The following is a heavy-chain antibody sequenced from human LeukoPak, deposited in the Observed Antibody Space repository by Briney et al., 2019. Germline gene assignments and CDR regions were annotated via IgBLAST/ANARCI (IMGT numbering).Heavy chain of an antibody. D-gene: IGHD3-3*01. Sequence: SETLSLTCAVSGGSISSYYWSWIRQPAGKGLEWIGRIYTSGSTNYNPSLKSRVTMSVDTSKNQFSLKLSSVTAADTAVYYCARDGIEPYDFWSGRSWYFDLWGRGTLVTVSS. CDR2: IYTSGST. V-gene: IGHV4-4*07. CDR3: ARDGIEPYDFWSGRSWYFDL. CDR1: GGSISSYY. J-gene: IGHJ2*01.